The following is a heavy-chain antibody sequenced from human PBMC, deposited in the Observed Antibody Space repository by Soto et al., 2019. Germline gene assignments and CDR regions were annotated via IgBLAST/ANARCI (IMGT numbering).Heavy chain of an antibody. D-gene: IGHD6-19*01. CDR1: GFTFSSYA. Sequence: PGGSLRLSCAASGFTFSSYAMSWVRQAPGKGLVWVSAISGSGGGTYYADSVKGRFTISRDNSKNTLYLQMNSLRAEDTAVYYCAKDGAGTVAGPRQRSTYYYYMDVWGKGTTVTVSS. CDR3: AKDGAGTVAGPRQRSTYYYYMDV. V-gene: IGHV3-23*01. J-gene: IGHJ6*03. CDR2: ISGSGGGT.